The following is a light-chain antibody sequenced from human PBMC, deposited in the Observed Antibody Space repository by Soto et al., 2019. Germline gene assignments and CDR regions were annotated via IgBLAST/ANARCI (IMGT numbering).Light chain of an antibody. Sequence: DIQMTQSPSPLSASVGDRVTITCRASQSVNNWLAWYQQKPGKAPKLLIYKASSLQTGVPSRFSGSGSGTDFTLTISSLQPDDAATYYCQQYNSYSWTFGQGTKVEI. J-gene: IGKJ1*01. CDR2: KAS. CDR1: QSVNNW. CDR3: QQYNSYSWT. V-gene: IGKV1-5*03.